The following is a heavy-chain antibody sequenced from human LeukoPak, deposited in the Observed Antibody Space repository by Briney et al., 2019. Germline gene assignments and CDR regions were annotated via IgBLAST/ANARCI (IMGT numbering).Heavy chain of an antibody. V-gene: IGHV3-21*04. CDR2: ISSSSTYI. Sequence: GGSLRLSCAASGFTFSDYTINWVRQAPGKGLEWVSSISSSSTYIYYADSVKGRFTISRDNAKNSLYLQMNSLRADDTAVYYCARVTASRSFDWLSEYYFDYWGQGTLVTVPS. CDR3: ARVTASRSFDWLSEYYFDY. J-gene: IGHJ4*02. D-gene: IGHD3-9*01. CDR1: GFTFSDYT.